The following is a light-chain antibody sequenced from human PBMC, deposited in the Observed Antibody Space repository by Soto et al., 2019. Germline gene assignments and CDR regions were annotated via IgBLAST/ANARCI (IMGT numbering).Light chain of an antibody. CDR1: SSDVGGYNY. CDR2: EVS. J-gene: IGLJ2*01. V-gene: IGLV2-14*01. Sequence: QSALTQPASVSGSPGQSITISCTGTSSDVGGYNYVSWSQQHPGRAPKLMIYEVSHRPSGVSDRFSGSKSGNTASLTISGLLAEDEADYYCSSYASTSTLVLFGGGTKLTVL. CDR3: SSYASTSTLVL.